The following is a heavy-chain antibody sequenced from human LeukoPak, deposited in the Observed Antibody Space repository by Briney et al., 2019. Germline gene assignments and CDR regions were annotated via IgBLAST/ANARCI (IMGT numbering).Heavy chain of an antibody. CDR2: ISGSGGST. D-gene: IGHD6-25*01. CDR3: ARGLDAMQDIAARWFDP. Sequence: GGSLRLSCAASGFTFSSYAMSWVRQAPGKGLEWVSTISGSGGSTYYADSVKGRFSISRDNAKNTLYLQMNSLRVEDTAVYYCARGLDAMQDIAARWFDPWGQGTLVTVSS. V-gene: IGHV3-23*01. J-gene: IGHJ5*02. CDR1: GFTFSSYA.